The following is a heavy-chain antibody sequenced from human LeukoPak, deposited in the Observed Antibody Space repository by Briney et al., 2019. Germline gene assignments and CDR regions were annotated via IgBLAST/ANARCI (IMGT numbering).Heavy chain of an antibody. J-gene: IGHJ6*03. CDR1: GFTFSSYA. D-gene: IGHD3-16*01. CDR3: ARDQGSLPVWFYYYMDV. CDR2: ISYDGTNK. Sequence: GRSLRLSCAASGFTFSSYAMHWVRPAPGKGLEWLAVISYDGTNKYYADSVKGRFTISRDNSKNTLYLQMNSLREEDTAVYYCARDQGSLPVWFYYYMDVWGSGTTVTVSS. V-gene: IGHV3-30*01.